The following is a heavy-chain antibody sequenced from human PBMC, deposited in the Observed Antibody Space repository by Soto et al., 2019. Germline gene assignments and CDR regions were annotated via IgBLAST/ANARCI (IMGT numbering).Heavy chain of an antibody. J-gene: IGHJ3*02. V-gene: IGHV3-15*01. CDR1: GFTFSNAW. CDR2: IKSKTDGGTT. D-gene: IGHD3-16*02. Sequence: GGSLRLSCAASGFTFSNAWMSWVRQAPGKGLEWVGRIKSKTDGGTTNYAAPVKGRFTISRDDSKNTLYLQMNSLKTEDTAVYYCTTDEDYDYIWGSYRPTQNAFDIWGQGTMVTVSS. CDR3: TTDEDYDYIWGSYRPTQNAFDI.